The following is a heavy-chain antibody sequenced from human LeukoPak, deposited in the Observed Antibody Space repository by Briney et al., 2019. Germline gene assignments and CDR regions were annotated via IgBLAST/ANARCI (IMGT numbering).Heavy chain of an antibody. J-gene: IGHJ6*02. D-gene: IGHD1-14*01. Sequence: PGGSLRLSCAASGFSLSQHWMSWVRQAPGKGLEWVANIKKDGSEKYYGDSVEGRFTFSRDNAKNSVYLHMNSVRAEETAVYYCARGIIGDNYYGLDVWGQGTTVTVSS. CDR1: GFSLSQHW. V-gene: IGHV3-7*01. CDR2: IKKDGSEK. CDR3: ARGIIGDNYYGLDV.